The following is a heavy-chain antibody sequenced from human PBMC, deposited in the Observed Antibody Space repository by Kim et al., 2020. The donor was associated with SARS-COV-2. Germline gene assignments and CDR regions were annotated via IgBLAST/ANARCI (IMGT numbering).Heavy chain of an antibody. D-gene: IGHD3-22*01. V-gene: IGHV3-49*04. CDR2: IRSKAYGGTT. CDR3: TRADHYYDSSGYYYY. CDR1: GFTFGDYA. Sequence: GGSLRLSCTASGFTFGDYAMSWVRQAPGKGLEWVGFIRSKAYGGTTEYAASVKGRFTISRDDSKSIAYLQMNSLKTEDTAVYYCTRADHYYDSSGYYYYWGQGTLVTVSS. J-gene: IGHJ4*02.